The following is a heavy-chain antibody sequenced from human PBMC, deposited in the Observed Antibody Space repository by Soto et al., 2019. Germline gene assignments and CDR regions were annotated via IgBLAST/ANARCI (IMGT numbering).Heavy chain of an antibody. D-gene: IGHD4-17*01. V-gene: IGHV1-24*01. J-gene: IGHJ4*02. CDR3: AAGVTTFDY. Sequence: DSVKVSCKVFGYTLTELSMPWVRQAPGKGLEWMGGFDPEDGETTYAQKFQGRVTVTEDTSTDTAYMDLSSLKSEDTAVYYCAAGVTTFDYWGQGTLVTVSS. CDR2: FDPEDGET. CDR1: GYTLTELS.